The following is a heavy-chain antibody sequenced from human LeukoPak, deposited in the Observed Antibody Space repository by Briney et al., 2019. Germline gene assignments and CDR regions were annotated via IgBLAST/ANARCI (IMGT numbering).Heavy chain of an antibody. V-gene: IGHV3-23*01. J-gene: IGHJ4*02. CDR2: ISGSGGST. CDR1: GFTFDDYA. D-gene: IGHD6-25*01. Sequence: GGSLRLSCAASGFTFDDYAMHWVRQAPGKGLEWVSAISGSGGSTHYADSVKGRFTISRDNSKNTLYLQMNSLRAEDTAVYYCAKDTSATDYWGQGTLVTVSS. CDR3: AKDTSATDY.